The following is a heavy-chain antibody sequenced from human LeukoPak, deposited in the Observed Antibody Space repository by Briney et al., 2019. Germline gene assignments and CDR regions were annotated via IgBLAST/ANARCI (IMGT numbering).Heavy chain of an antibody. Sequence: GGSLRLSCAASGFTIDDYGMSWVRQAPGKGLEWVSGINWNGSSTGYADSVKGRFTISRDNAKNSLYLQMNSLRAEDTALYYCARVYGGNPGGPFDYWGQGTLVTVSS. CDR2: INWNGSST. CDR1: GFTIDDYG. J-gene: IGHJ4*02. V-gene: IGHV3-20*04. CDR3: ARVYGGNPGGPFDY. D-gene: IGHD4-23*01.